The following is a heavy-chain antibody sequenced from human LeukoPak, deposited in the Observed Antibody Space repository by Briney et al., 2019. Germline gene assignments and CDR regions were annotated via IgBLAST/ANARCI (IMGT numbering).Heavy chain of an antibody. D-gene: IGHD6-19*01. CDR2: ISGSGGST. J-gene: IGHJ4*02. V-gene: IGHV3-23*01. Sequence: GGSLRLSCAASGITFSSYAMSWVRQAPGKGLEWVSAISGSGGSTHYADSVKGRFTISRDNSKNTLYLQMNSLRAEDTAVYYCAKGKDSSGWYLDFDYWGQGTLVTASS. CDR3: AKGKDSSGWYLDFDY. CDR1: GITFSSYA.